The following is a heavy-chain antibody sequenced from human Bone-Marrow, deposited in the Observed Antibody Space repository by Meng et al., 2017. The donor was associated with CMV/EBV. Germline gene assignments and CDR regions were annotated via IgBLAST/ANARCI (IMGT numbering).Heavy chain of an antibody. Sequence: GSLRLSCSVSGDSISSYYWSWIRQTPGKGLEWIGYIHYSGTTSYNPSLKSRVTISVDTSKNQFNLTLSSVTAADTAVYYCARDLSSSRTIFGVVIGVYDIWGQGTMVTVSS. CDR2: IHYSGTT. CDR1: GDSISSYY. D-gene: IGHD3-3*01. V-gene: IGHV4-59*01. CDR3: ARDLSSSRTIFGVVIGVYDI. J-gene: IGHJ3*02.